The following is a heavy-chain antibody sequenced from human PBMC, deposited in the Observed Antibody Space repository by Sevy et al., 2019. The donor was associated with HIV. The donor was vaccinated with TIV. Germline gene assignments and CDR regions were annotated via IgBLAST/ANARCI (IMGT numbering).Heavy chain of an antibody. J-gene: IGHJ4*02. D-gene: IGHD6-13*01. CDR3: TRWKAAQSIFDY. V-gene: IGHV3-49*04. CDR2: LKSEVYGGRV. CDR1: GFTFGDYC. Sequence: GGSLRLSCTASGFTFGDYCMSWVRQAPGKGLEWVAFLKSEVYGGRVDHAASVRGRFVISRDDSKTIAYLQMNDLKTESTGVYYCTRWKAAQSIFDYWGQGALVTVSS.